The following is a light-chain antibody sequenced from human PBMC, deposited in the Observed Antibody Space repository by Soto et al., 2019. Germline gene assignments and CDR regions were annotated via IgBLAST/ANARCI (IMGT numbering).Light chain of an antibody. CDR1: QSISSW. J-gene: IGKJ1*01. V-gene: IGKV1-5*01. Sequence: DIQMTQSPSTLSASVGDRVTITCRASQSISSWLAWYQQKPGKAPKILIYDASNLESGVPSRFSGSGSGTEFTLTISSLQPDDFATYYCQQYNSYSGTFGQGTKVEI. CDR2: DAS. CDR3: QQYNSYSGT.